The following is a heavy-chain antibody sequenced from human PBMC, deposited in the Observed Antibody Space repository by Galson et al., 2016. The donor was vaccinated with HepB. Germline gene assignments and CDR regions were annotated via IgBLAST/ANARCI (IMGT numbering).Heavy chain of an antibody. CDR1: GFSFSNSG. CDR3: VRRYCSGGSCRFPFDS. CDR2: INSDGSST. D-gene: IGHD2-15*01. J-gene: IGHJ4*02. Sequence: SLRLSCAASGFSFSNSGMSWVRQAPGRGLVWVSGINSDGSSTNYADSVKGRFTISRDNAKTTLYLQMKSLRVEDTAVYYCVRRYCSGGSCRFPFDSWGQGTLVTVSS. V-gene: IGHV3-74*01.